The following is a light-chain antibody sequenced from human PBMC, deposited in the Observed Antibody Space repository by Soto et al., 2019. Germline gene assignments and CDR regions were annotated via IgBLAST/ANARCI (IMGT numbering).Light chain of an antibody. Sequence: QTVVTQPPSVSGAPGQRVSISCTGSSSNIGAGYDVHWFQQLPGTAPKLLIYGSSNRPSGVPDRFSGSKSGTSASLAITGLQAEDEADYDCQSYDSSLSVLYVFGTGTKVTVL. CDR2: GSS. CDR3: QSYDSSLSVLYV. J-gene: IGLJ1*01. CDR1: SSNIGAGYD. V-gene: IGLV1-40*01.